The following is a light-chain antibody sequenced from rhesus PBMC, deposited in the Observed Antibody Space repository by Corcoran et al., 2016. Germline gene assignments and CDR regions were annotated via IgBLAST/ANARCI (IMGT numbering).Light chain of an antibody. V-gene: IGLV2-32*02. CDR3: ASYGSGSTFI. J-gene: IGLJ1*01. CDR2: EVS. Sequence: QAALTQPRSVSGSPGQSVTISCTGTSSDIGGYNYVSWYQQHPGTAPKLLIYEVSKRPSGVSDRFSGSKSGNTASLTISGLQAEDEADYFCASYGSGSTFIFGGGTRLTVL. CDR1: SSDIGGYNY.